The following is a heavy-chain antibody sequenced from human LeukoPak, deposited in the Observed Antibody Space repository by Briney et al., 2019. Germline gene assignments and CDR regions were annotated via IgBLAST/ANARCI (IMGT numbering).Heavy chain of an antibody. CDR1: GFTFSSYA. CDR3: ARWPDSSSPTDY. D-gene: IGHD6-13*01. J-gene: IGHJ4*02. CDR2: ISYDGSNK. V-gene: IGHV3-30-3*01. Sequence: GGSLRLSCAASGFTFSSYAMHWVRQAPGKGLEWVAVISYDGSNKYYADSVKGRFTISRDNSKNTLYLQMNSLRAEDTAVYCCARWPDSSSPTDYWGQGTLVTVSS.